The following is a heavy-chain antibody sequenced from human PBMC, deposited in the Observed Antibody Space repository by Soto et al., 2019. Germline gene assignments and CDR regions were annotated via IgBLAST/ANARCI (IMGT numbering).Heavy chain of an antibody. D-gene: IGHD3-10*01. CDR2: ISAYNGNT. J-gene: IGHJ4*01. Sequence: ASVKVSCKASGYTFTSYGISWVRQAPGQGLEWMGWISAYNGNTNYAQKLQGRVTMTTDTSTSTAYMDSLRAEDTAIYYCARDSGYGSRSSVNHYLDYWGHGTLVTVSS. V-gene: IGHV1-18*01. CDR3: ARDSGYGSRSSVNHYLDY. CDR1: GYTFTSYG.